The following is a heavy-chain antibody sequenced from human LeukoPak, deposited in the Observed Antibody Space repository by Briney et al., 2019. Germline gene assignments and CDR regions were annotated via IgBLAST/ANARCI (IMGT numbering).Heavy chain of an antibody. CDR3: ARKQQRLGYYLNYFDY. D-gene: IGHD3-22*01. CDR1: GGSFSGYY. V-gene: IGHV4-34*01. J-gene: IGHJ4*02. CDR2: INHSGST. Sequence: SETLSLTCAVYGGSFSGYYWSWIRQPPGKGLEWIGEINHSGSTNHNPSLKSRVTISVDTSKNQFSLKLSSVTAADTAVYYCARKQQRLGYYLNYFDYWGQGTLVTVSS.